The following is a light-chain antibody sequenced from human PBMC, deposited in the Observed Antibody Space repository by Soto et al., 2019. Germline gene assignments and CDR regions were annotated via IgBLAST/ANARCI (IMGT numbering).Light chain of an antibody. J-gene: IGKJ5*01. V-gene: IGKV3-20*01. CDR1: QSVSSSY. CDR3: QQYGSSPLIT. CDR2: GAS. Sequence: VFTQSPCTLSLSPGPGATLSFTSSQSVSSSYLAWYQQKPGQAPRLLIFGASSRATGIPDRFSGSGSGTDFTLTISRLEPEDFAVYYCQQYGSSPLITFGQGTRLEI.